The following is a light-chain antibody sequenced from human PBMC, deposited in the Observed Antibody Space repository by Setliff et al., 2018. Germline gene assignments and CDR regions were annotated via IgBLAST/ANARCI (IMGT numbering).Light chain of an antibody. J-gene: IGLJ3*02. CDR3: CSSYASSSILV. CDR2: EVN. V-gene: IGLV2-23*02. CDR1: GSDVGSSNL. Sequence: QSALTQPASVSGSPGQSITISCTGTGSDVGSSNLVSWYQHHPGKAPKLIIYEVNKRSSGVSNHFSGSKSDNTASLTISGLQAEDEADYYCCSSYASSSILVFGGGTKVTVL.